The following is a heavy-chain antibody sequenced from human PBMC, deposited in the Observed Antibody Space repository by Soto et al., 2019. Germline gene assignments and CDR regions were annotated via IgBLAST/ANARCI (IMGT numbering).Heavy chain of an antibody. CDR1: GYTFTGYY. D-gene: IGHD4-4*01. Sequence: GASVKVSCKPSGYTFTGYYIHWVRQAPGQGLEWMGWINPNSGATNYALKFQGRVTMTRDTSISAAYMELNSLTSDDTAVYYCARSRLTDYSIDYWGQGNLVTVSS. J-gene: IGHJ4*02. CDR2: INPNSGAT. CDR3: ARSRLTDYSIDY. V-gene: IGHV1-2*02.